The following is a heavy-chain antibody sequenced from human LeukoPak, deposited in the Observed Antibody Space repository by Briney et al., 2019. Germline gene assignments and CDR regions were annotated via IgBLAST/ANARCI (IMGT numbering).Heavy chain of an antibody. CDR1: GFTFSDYY. Sequence: GGSLRLSCAASGFTFSDYYMTWIRQAPGKGLEWISYISTSGSTIYYTDSVKGRFTISRVNAKNSLYLQMNSLRVEDTAVYYCARDSSGYYSAFDIWGQGTMVTVSS. CDR2: ISTSGSTI. J-gene: IGHJ3*02. V-gene: IGHV3-11*01. D-gene: IGHD3-22*01. CDR3: ARDSSGYYSAFDI.